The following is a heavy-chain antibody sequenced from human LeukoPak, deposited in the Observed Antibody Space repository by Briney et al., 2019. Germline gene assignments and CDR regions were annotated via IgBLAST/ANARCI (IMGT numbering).Heavy chain of an antibody. CDR1: GGSISSGGYY. CDR2: IYYSGST. Sequence: SQTLSLTCTVSGGSISSGGYYWSWIRQHPGKGLEWIGYIYYSGSTYYNPSLKSRVTISVDTSKNQFSLKLSSVTAADTAVYYCARGVAYWRYSSSFNWFDPWGQGTLVTVSS. V-gene: IGHV4-31*03. CDR3: ARGVAYWRYSSSFNWFDP. J-gene: IGHJ5*02. D-gene: IGHD6-6*01.